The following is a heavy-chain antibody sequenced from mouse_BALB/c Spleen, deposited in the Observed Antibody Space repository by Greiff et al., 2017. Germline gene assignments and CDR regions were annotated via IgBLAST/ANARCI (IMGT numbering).Heavy chain of an antibody. Sequence: LQQSGGDLVKPGGSLKLSCAASGFTFSSYTMSWVRQTPEKRLEWVAYISNGGGSTYYPDTVKGRFTISRDNAKNTLYLQMSSLKSEDTAMYYCAREDYGSSYAMDYWGQGTSVTVSS. CDR3: AREDYGSSYAMDY. D-gene: IGHD1-1*01. V-gene: IGHV5-12-2*01. CDR2: ISNGGGST. J-gene: IGHJ4*01. CDR1: GFTFSSYT.